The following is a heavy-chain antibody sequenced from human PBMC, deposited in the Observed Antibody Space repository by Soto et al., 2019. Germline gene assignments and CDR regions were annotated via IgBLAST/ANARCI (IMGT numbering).Heavy chain of an antibody. CDR1: GFTFSSYW. V-gene: IGHV3-7*03. CDR3: AMGWSGYAYYYGMDV. CDR2: IKQDGSEK. Sequence: EVQLVESGGGLVQPGGPLRLSCAASGFTFSSYWMSWVRQAPGKGLEWVANIKQDGSEKYYVDSVKGRFTISTDHAKNALYRQMNSMSAEETAVDYCAMGWSGYAYYYGMDVWGQGTTVTVSS. J-gene: IGHJ6*02. D-gene: IGHD5-12*01.